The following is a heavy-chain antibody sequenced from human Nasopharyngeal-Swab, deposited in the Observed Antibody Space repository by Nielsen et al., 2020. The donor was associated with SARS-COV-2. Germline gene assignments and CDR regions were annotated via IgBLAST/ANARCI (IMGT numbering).Heavy chain of an antibody. D-gene: IGHD6-13*01. CDR2: IYYGGST. CDR3: ATLSSSWYEYYFDY. J-gene: IGHJ4*02. Sequence: SQTLSPTCTVSGGSTTSSTYYWAWIRQPPGKGLEWIGSIYYGGSTYYNPSLKSRVTISVDTSKNQFSLKLSSVTAADTAVYYCATLSSSWYEYYFDYWGQGTLVTVSS. V-gene: IGHV4-39*01. CDR1: GGSTTSSTYY.